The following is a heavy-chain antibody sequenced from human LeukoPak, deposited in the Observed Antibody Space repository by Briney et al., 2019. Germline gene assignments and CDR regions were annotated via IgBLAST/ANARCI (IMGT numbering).Heavy chain of an antibody. V-gene: IGHV3-48*03. J-gene: IGHJ3*02. D-gene: IGHD4-23*01. CDR1: GFTFSSYE. Sequence: GGSLRLSCAASGFTFSSYEMNWVRHAPGKGLEWVSYISSSGSTIYYADSVKGRFTISRDNAKNSLYLQMNSLRAEDTAVYYCARWGAGSYGGNGDAFDIWGQGTMVTVSS. CDR3: ARWGAGSYGGNGDAFDI. CDR2: ISSSGSTI.